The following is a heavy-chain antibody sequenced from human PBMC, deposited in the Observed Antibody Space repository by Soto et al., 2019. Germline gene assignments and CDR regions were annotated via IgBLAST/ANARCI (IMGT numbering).Heavy chain of an antibody. CDR3: ARDLVVAATPDAFDI. J-gene: IGHJ3*02. D-gene: IGHD2-15*01. CDR2: INAGNGNT. V-gene: IGHV1-3*01. CDR1: GYTFTSYA. Sequence: ASVKVSCKASGYTFTSYAMHWVRQAPGQRLEWMGWINAGNGNTKYSQKFQGRVTITRDTSTSTVYMELSSLRSEDTAVYYCARDLVVAATPDAFDIWGQGTMVTVS.